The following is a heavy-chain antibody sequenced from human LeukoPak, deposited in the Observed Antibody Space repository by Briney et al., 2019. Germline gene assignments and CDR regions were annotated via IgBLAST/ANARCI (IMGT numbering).Heavy chain of an antibody. CDR2: INHSGST. D-gene: IGHD3-3*01. CDR3: ARGPYDFWSGYSGDY. Sequence: SETLSLTCAVYGGSFSGYYWSGIRQPPGKALEWIGEINHSGSTNYNPSLKSRVTISVDTSKNQFSLKLSSVTAADTAVYYCARGPYDFWSGYSGDYWGQGTLVTVSS. J-gene: IGHJ4*02. V-gene: IGHV4-34*01. CDR1: GGSFSGYY.